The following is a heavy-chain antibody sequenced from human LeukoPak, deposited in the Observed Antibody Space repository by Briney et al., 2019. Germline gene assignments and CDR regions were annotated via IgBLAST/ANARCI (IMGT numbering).Heavy chain of an antibody. CDR2: ISYDGSNK. CDR1: GFTFSSYA. Sequence: GGSLRLSCAASGFTFSSYAMHRVRQAPGKGLEWVAVISYDGSNKYYADSVKGRFTISRDNAKNTVDLQMNSLRVEDTAVYYCARGWVPSDISMNWGQGTMVTVSS. D-gene: IGHD3-22*01. CDR3: ARGWVPSDISMN. V-gene: IGHV3-30-3*01. J-gene: IGHJ3*01.